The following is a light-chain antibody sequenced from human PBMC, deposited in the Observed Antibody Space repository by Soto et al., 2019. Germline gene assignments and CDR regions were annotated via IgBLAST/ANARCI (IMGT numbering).Light chain of an antibody. Sequence: IHLTHYPSSLPASVGDSVTITCRASQGISSFLAWYQQKPGKAPKLLIYAASTLQSGVPSRFSGSGSGTDFTLTISSLQPEDFATYFCQQLNSYPITFGQGTRLEIK. CDR2: AAS. J-gene: IGKJ5*01. CDR1: QGISSF. V-gene: IGKV1-9*01. CDR3: QQLNSYPIT.